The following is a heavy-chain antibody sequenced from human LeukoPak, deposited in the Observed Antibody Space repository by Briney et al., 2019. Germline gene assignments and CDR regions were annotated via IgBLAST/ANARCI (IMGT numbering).Heavy chain of an antibody. Sequence: TSETLSLTCTVSGGSISSYYWSWIRQPPGKGLEWIGYIYYSGSTNYNPSLKSRVTISVDTSKNQFSLKLSSVTAEDTAVYYCAKGEKVTANIYYFDYWGQGTLVTVSS. J-gene: IGHJ4*02. D-gene: IGHD2-21*02. CDR1: GGSISSYY. V-gene: IGHV4-59*12. CDR3: AKGEKVTANIYYFDY. CDR2: IYYSGST.